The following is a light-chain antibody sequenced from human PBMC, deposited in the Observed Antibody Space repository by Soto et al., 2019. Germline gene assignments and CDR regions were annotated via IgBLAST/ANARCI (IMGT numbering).Light chain of an antibody. Sequence: QSVLTQPASVSGSPGQSITISCTGTSSDVGAYNFVSWYQHHPDKAPKLMISEVSNRPSGVSDRFSGSKSGNTASLTISGLQADDEDDYYCASLTTTRFVFGTGTRSPS. CDR1: SSDVGAYNF. CDR2: EVS. V-gene: IGLV2-14*01. CDR3: ASLTTTRFV. J-gene: IGLJ1*01.